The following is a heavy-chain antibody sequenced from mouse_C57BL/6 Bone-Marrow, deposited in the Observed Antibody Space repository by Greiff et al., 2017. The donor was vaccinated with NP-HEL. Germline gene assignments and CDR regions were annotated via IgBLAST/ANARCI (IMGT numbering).Heavy chain of an antibody. V-gene: IGHV1-72*01. J-gene: IGHJ4*01. D-gene: IGHD2-2*01. CDR1: GYTFTSYW. Sequence: QVQLQQPGAELVKPGASVKLSCKASGYTFTSYWMHWVKQRPGRGLEWIGRIDPNSGGTKYNEKFKSKATLTVDKPSSTAYMQLSILTPNDSAVYYCARGYDALFYYAMDYWGQGTSVTVSS. CDR3: ARGYDALFYYAMDY. CDR2: IDPNSGGT.